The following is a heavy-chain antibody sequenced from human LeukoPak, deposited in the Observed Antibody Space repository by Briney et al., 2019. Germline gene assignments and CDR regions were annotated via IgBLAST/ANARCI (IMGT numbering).Heavy chain of an antibody. CDR1: GFTFSSYA. D-gene: IGHD3-16*01. CDR2: ISGSGGST. V-gene: IGHV3-23*01. J-gene: IGHJ4*02. CDR3: TRRLDD. Sequence: HSGGSLRLSCTASGFTFSSYAMSWVRQALGKGLEWVSAISGSGGSTYYADSVKGRFTISRDNSKNTLYLQMNSLRVEDTAVYYCTRRLDDWGQGTLVTVSS.